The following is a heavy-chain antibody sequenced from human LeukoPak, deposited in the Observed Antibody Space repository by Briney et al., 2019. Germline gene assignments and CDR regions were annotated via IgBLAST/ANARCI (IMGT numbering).Heavy chain of an antibody. Sequence: SQTLSLTCTISGGSISSGDYFWTWIRQHPGKGLEWIGYINYSQSTYYNPSLKSRITMSIDTSKNQFSLKLSSVTAADTAVYYCARLRAADYFDYWGQGTLVTVS. CDR1: GGSISSGDYF. V-gene: IGHV4-31*03. CDR3: ARLRAADYFDY. D-gene: IGHD6-25*01. CDR2: INYSQST. J-gene: IGHJ4*02.